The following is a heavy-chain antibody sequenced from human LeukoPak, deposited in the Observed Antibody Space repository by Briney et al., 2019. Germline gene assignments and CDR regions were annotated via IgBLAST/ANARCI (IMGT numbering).Heavy chain of an antibody. CDR2: IRSKAYGGTT. D-gene: IGHD6-19*01. Sequence: GGSLRLSCTASGFTFGDYAMSWFRQAPGKGLEWVGFIRSKAYGGTTEYAASVKGRFTISRDDSKSIAYLQMNSLKTEDTAVYYCTRDSRLKVAGTPPYYYYYMDVWGKGTTVTVSS. CDR1: GFTFGDYA. CDR3: TRDSRLKVAGTPPYYYYYMDV. J-gene: IGHJ6*03. V-gene: IGHV3-49*03.